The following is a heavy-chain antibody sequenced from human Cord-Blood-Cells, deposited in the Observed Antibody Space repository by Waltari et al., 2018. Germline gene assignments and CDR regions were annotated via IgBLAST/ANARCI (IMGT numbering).Heavy chain of an antibody. CDR3: ARFAGSGRSFDY. CDR1: GCTFSSYA. CDR2: IIPIESTA. Sequence: QVQLVQSGAEVKKPGASVKVSCKASGCTFSSYAITWVRQAPRQGLEWMGGIIPIESTASYSQKFRGRVTITADESTSAAYMELSSLRSEDTAVYYCARFAGSGRSFDYWGQGTLVTVSS. V-gene: IGHV1-69*01. J-gene: IGHJ4*02. D-gene: IGHD3-10*01.